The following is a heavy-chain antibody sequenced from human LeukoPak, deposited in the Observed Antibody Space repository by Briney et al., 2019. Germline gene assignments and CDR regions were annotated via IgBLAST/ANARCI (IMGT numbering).Heavy chain of an antibody. J-gene: IGHJ4*02. CDR3: AKDQYSSSWNQIDY. V-gene: IGHV3-30*18. D-gene: IGHD6-13*01. Sequence: PGRSLRLSCAASGFTFSSYGMHWVRQVPGKGLEWVAVISYDGSNKYYADSVKGRFTISRDNSKNTLYLQMNSLRAEDTAVYYCAKDQYSSSWNQIDYWGQGTLVTVSS. CDR1: GFTFSSYG. CDR2: ISYDGSNK.